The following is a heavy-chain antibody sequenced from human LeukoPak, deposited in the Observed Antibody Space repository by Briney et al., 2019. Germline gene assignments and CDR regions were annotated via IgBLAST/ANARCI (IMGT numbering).Heavy chain of an antibody. V-gene: IGHV3-23*01. Sequence: GGSLRLSCAASGFTFSSYAMSWVRQAPGKGLEWVSGISWNSGSIGYADSVKGRFTISRDNSKNTLYLQMNSLRVDDTAEYYCATISGSFEYLDYWGPGTLVTVSS. J-gene: IGHJ4*02. CDR3: ATISGSFEYLDY. CDR2: ISWNSGSI. D-gene: IGHD1-26*01. CDR1: GFTFSSYA.